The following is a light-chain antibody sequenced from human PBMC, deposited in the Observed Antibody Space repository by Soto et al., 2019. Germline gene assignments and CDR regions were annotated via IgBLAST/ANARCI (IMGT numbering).Light chain of an antibody. CDR3: AARDDSLSGYV. CDR2: RNN. J-gene: IGLJ1*01. Sequence: QPVLTQPPSASGTPGQRVTISCSGSSANIGSNYAYWYQQLPGTAPKLLIYRNNPRPSGVPDRFSGSKSGTSAPLAIRGLRSENEADYYCAARDDSLSGYVFGTGTKLTVL. V-gene: IGLV1-47*01. CDR1: SANIGSNY.